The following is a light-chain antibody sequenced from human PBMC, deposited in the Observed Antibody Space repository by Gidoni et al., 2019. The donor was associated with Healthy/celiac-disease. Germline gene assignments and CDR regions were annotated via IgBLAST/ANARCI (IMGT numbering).Light chain of an antibody. CDR2: GKN. CDR3: NSRDSSGNPVV. J-gene: IGLJ2*01. CDR1: SLRSYY. V-gene: IGLV3-19*01. Sequence: SSELTQDPAVSVALGQTVRITCQGDSLRSYYASWYQQKPGQAPVLVIYGKNNRPSGIPHRFSASSSGNTASLTITGAQAEDEADYYCNSRDSSGNPVVFGGGTKLTVL.